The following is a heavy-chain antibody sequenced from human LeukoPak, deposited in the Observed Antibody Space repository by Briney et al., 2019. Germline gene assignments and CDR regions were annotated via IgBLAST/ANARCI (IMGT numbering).Heavy chain of an antibody. J-gene: IGHJ6*03. V-gene: IGHV4-59*01. CDR3: ARASGSSGHYYYYMDV. Sequence: PSETLSLTCTVSGGSISSYYWSWTRLPPGKGLEWIGYIYYSGSTNYNPSLKSRVTISVDTSKNQFSLKLSSVTAADTAVYYCARASGSSGHYYYYMDVWGKGTTVTVSS. CDR2: IYYSGST. D-gene: IGHD6-13*01. CDR1: GGSISSYY.